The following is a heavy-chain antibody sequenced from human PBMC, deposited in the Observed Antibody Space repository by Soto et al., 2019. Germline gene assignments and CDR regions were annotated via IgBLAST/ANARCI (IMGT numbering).Heavy chain of an antibody. CDR1: GRTFSINADF. CDR2: IDNGGNT. Sequence: SETLSLTCTVSGRTFSINADFWYLAWIRQPPGKGLEWIGSIDNGGNTYYNPPLKSRVIISADTSKNQFSLSLNSVTAADTAVYYCVKRSLLVATTGGQGMMVTVS. CDR3: VKRSLLVATT. J-gene: IGHJ4*02. V-gene: IGHV4-39*01. D-gene: IGHD5-12*01.